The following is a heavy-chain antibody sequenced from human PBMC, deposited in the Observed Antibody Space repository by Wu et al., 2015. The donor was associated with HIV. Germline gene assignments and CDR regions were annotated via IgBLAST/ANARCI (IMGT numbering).Heavy chain of an antibody. V-gene: IGHV1-69-2*01. CDR2: VDPEDGET. CDR3: ATLPRGQWLVRGEYYFDY. CDR1: GYTFTDYY. D-gene: IGHD6-19*01. Sequence: EVQLVQSGAEVKKPGATVKISCKVSGYTFTDYYMHWVQQAPGKGLEWMGLVDPEDGETIYAEKFQGRVTITADTSTDTAYMELSSLRSEDTAVYYCATLPRGQWLVRGEYYFDYWGQGTLVTVSS. J-gene: IGHJ4*02.